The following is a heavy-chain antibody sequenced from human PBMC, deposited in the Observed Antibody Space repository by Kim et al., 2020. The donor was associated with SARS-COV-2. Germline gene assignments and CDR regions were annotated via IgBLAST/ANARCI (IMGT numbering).Heavy chain of an antibody. CDR1: GGSFSNFY. CDR2: IYTSGTT. D-gene: IGHD2-15*01. CDR3: ARDRVVGVGGGFDY. V-gene: IGHV4-4*07. J-gene: IGHJ4*02. Sequence: SETLSLTCIVSGGSFSNFYWSWIRQPAGKRLEWIGRIYTSGTTNYNPSLKSRVTMSVDTSKSQVSLKLSSVTAADTAVYYCARDRVVGVGGGFDYWGQGALVTVSS.